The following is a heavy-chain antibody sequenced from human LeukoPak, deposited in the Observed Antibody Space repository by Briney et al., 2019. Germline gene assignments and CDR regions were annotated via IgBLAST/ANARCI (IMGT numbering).Heavy chain of an antibody. CDR3: AGDYADYVGYFFFDY. J-gene: IGHJ4*02. CDR1: GFTFNNYA. D-gene: IGHD4-17*01. Sequence: GGSLRLSCAASGFTFNNYAMNWARQAPGKGLEWVSSISGGGETTYYADSAKDRFTISRDNSQNTLYLQMNSLRAEDTAVYYCAGDYADYVGYFFFDYWGQGTLVTISS. V-gene: IGHV3-23*01. CDR2: ISGGGETT.